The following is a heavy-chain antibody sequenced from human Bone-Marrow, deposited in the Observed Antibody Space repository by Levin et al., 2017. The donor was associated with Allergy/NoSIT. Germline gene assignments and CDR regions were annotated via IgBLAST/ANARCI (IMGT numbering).Heavy chain of an antibody. CDR2: IYSGGST. CDR1: GFTVSNNY. J-gene: IGHJ4*02. D-gene: IGHD1-14*01. Sequence: PGGSLRLSCVVSGFTVSNNYMSWVRQAPGKGLEWVSVIYSGGSTYYADSVKDRLTISRDNSKNTVYLQMNSLRAEDTAVYYCARLDLITGIDYWGQGTLVTVSS. V-gene: IGHV3-66*02. CDR3: ARLDLITGIDY.